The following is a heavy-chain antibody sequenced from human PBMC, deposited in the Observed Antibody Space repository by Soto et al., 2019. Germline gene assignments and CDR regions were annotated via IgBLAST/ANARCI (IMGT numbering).Heavy chain of an antibody. CDR2: IFTRDSET. CDR3: ARGYFDSGHGYDL. D-gene: IGHD3-10*01. Sequence: PGASLKISCKGPGHLFNNHWIGWVRQTPGKGLEWMGLIFTRDSETKTSASFQGHVAFSVDNSINTVYLQWNSLKTTDTGIYFCARGYFDSGHGYDLWGQGTLVTVSS. V-gene: IGHV5-51*01. CDR1: GHLFNNHW. J-gene: IGHJ5*02.